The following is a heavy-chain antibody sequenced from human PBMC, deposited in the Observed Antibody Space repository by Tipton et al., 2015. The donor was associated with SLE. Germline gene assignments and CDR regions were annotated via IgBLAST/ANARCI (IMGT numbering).Heavy chain of an antibody. CDR1: GFTVSANY. V-gene: IGHV3-23*03. CDR2: TYSGGSST. CDR3: AKEGPRSGVFYFDY. D-gene: IGHD7-27*01. Sequence: SLRLSCAASGFTVSANYMTWVRQAPGKGLEWVSSTYSGGSSTNYADSVKGRFTISRDNSKNTLYLRMNSLRAEDTAVYYCAKEGPRSGVFYFDYWGQGTLVTVSS. J-gene: IGHJ4*02.